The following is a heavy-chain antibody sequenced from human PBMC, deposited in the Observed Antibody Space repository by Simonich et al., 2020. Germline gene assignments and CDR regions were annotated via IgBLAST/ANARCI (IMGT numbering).Heavy chain of an antibody. V-gene: IGHV3-48*03. D-gene: IGHD6-6*01. CDR3: ARDFRLQLVEIGTYYYYGMDV. Sequence: EVQLVESGGGLVQPGGSLRLSCAASGFTFSSYEMNWVRQAPGKGLEWVSYISSSGSTIYYEDSVKGRLTISRDKAKNSLYLQMNSLRAEDTAVYYCARDFRLQLVEIGTYYYYGMDVWGQGTTVTVSS. CDR2: ISSSGSTI. CDR1: GFTFSSYE. J-gene: IGHJ6*02.